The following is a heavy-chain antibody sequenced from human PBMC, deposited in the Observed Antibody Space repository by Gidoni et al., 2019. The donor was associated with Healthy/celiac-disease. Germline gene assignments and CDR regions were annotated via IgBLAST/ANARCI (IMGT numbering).Heavy chain of an antibody. D-gene: IGHD2-21*01. CDR2: MSSSGGST. CDR1: GFTFSSYA. J-gene: IGHJ1*01. CDR3: AKGGMGGGDFQH. Sequence: EVQLLESGGGLVQPGGSLRLSCAASGFTFSSYAMSWVHQAPGKGLEWVSAMSSSGGSTYYADSVKGLFTISRDNSKNTLYLQMNSLRAEDTAVYYCAKGGMGGGDFQHWGQGTLVTVSS. V-gene: IGHV3-23*01.